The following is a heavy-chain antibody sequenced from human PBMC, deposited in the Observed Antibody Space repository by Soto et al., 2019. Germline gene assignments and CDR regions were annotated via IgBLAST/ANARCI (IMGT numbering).Heavy chain of an antibody. CDR2: IYYSGST. CDR3: GGQWMVDHWFDP. CDR1: GGSISSYY. Sequence: SETLSLTCTVSGGSISSYYWSWIRQPPGKGLEWIGYIYYSGSTNYNPSLKSRVTISVDTSKNQFSLKLSSVTAADTAVYYCGGQWMVDHWFDPWGQGTLVTAPQ. D-gene: IGHD6-19*01. V-gene: IGHV4-59*08. J-gene: IGHJ5*02.